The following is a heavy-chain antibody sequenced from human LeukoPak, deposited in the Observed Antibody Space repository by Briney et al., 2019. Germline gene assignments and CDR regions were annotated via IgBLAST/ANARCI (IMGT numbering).Heavy chain of an antibody. CDR1: GFTVSSNY. J-gene: IGHJ4*02. D-gene: IGHD2-15*01. Sequence: PGGSLRLSCAASGFTVSSNYMSWVRQAPGKGLEWVSVIYSGGSTYYADSVKGRFTISRDNSKNTLYLQMNSLRAEDTAVYYCARGRRYCSGGSCPYYFDYWGQGTLVTVSS. CDR2: IYSGGST. CDR3: ARGRRYCSGGSCPYYFDY. V-gene: IGHV3-53*01.